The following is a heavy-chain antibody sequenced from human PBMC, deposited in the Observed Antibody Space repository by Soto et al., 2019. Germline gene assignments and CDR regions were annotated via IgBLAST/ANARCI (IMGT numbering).Heavy chain of an antibody. D-gene: IGHD1-1*01. J-gene: IGHJ4*02. CDR1: GYAFTTYG. V-gene: IGHV1-18*01. CDR2: IRDHNGNT. CDR3: ARGRYGDY. Sequence: QVHLVQSGAEVKKPGASVKVSCKGAGYAFTTYGITWVRQAPGQGLEWRGWIRDHNGNTNYEQKLQGRVTVTRDTSTSTAYMELRSLRSDDTAVYYCARGRYGDYWGQGALVTVSS.